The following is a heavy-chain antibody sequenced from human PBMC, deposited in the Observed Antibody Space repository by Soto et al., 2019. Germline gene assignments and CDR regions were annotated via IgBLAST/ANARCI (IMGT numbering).Heavy chain of an antibody. J-gene: IGHJ5*02. CDR3: AREMGTWLLNAVLGP. D-gene: IGHD3-9*01. Sequence: QVQLQESGPGLVKPSETLSLTCTVSGYPITSHCWSWIRQPPGRGLQWIGHLCYSGNTNYNPSLKSRVTISGDTSKNQFSLNLSSVTAADTAVYYCAREMGTWLLNAVLGPWGLGTLVTVSS. CDR2: LCYSGNT. V-gene: IGHV4-59*11. CDR1: GYPITSHC.